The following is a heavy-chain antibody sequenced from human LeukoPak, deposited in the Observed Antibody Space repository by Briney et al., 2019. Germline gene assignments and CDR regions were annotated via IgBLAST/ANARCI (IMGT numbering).Heavy chain of an antibody. CDR2: INSSGSTI. D-gene: IGHD3-10*01. Sequence: GGSLRLSCAASGFTFSSYEMNWVRQAPGKGLEWVSYINSSGSTIYYADSVKGRFTISRDNAKNSLYLQMNSLRAEDTAVYYCARDYLSGGGFDYWGQGTLVTVSS. CDR1: GFTFSSYE. CDR3: ARDYLSGGGFDY. J-gene: IGHJ4*02. V-gene: IGHV3-48*03.